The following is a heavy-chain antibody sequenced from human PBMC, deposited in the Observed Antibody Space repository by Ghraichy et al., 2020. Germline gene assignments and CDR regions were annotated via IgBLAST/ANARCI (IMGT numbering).Heavy chain of an antibody. D-gene: IGHD1-14*01. CDR1: GDSISSDDYY. CDR2: IYTSGST. J-gene: IGHJ5*02. V-gene: IGHV4-61*02. CDR3: ARGHRHPGRFDP. Sequence: SETLSLTCTVSGDSISSDDYYWTWIRQPAGKGLEWIGRIYTSGSTDYNPSLKSRVTMSVDTSKNQFSLKMNSVTVTDTAVYYCARGHRHPGRFDPWGQGTLVTVSS.